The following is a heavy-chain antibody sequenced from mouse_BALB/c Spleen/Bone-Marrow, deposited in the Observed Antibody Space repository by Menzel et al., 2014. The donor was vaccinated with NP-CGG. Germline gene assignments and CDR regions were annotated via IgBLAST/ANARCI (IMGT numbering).Heavy chain of an antibody. Sequence: EVKLMESGGGLVKSGGSLKLSCAASGFSFNSYGMSWVRQTPEKRLEWVATISGGGSYTFYPDSVKGRFTISRDNAKSNRYLQLSSLRSEDTALYYCARHAYYDQTEVSFVYWGQGTLVTVSA. CDR1: GFSFNSYG. J-gene: IGHJ3*01. D-gene: IGHD2-4*01. CDR2: ISGGGSYT. CDR3: ARHAYYDQTEVSFVY. V-gene: IGHV5-9-2*01.